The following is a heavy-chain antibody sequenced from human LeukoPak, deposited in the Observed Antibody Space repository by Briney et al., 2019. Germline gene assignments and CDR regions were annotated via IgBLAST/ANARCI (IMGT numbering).Heavy chain of an antibody. D-gene: IGHD2-8*01. CDR3: ASHLKYCTNGVCYKYFDY. Sequence: ASVKVSCKASGYTFTSYGISWVRQAPGQGLEWMGWISAYNGDTNYAQKLQGRVTMTTDTSTSTAYMELRSLRSDDTAVYYCASHLKYCTNGVCYKYFDYWGQGTLVTVSS. CDR2: ISAYNGDT. CDR1: GYTFTSYG. V-gene: IGHV1-18*01. J-gene: IGHJ4*02.